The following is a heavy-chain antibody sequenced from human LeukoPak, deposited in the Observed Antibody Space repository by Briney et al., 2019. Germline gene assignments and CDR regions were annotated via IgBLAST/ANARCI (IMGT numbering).Heavy chain of an antibody. Sequence: PSGTLSLTCAVSGGSISSSNWWSWVRQPPGKGLEWIGYIYYSGSTYYNPSLKSRVTISVDTSKNQFSLKLSSVTAADTAVYYCARDYDFRGAFDIWGQGTMVTVSS. CDR1: GGSISSSNW. J-gene: IGHJ3*02. D-gene: IGHD3-3*01. CDR2: IYYSGST. CDR3: ARDYDFRGAFDI. V-gene: IGHV4-4*02.